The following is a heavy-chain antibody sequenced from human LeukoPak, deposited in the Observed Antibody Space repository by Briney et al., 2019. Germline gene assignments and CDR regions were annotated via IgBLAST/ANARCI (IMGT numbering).Heavy chain of an antibody. V-gene: IGHV1-18*01. Sequence: ASVKVSCKASGGTFSSYAISWVRQAPGQGLEWMGWINCHSGKTNYAQKLQGRVTLTRDTSATTAYMELRSLRSDDSAVYFCARKRITMVRGITYNWYDPWGQGTLVTVSS. CDR3: ARKRITMVRGITYNWYDP. CDR1: GGTFSSYA. D-gene: IGHD3-10*01. CDR2: INCHSGKT. J-gene: IGHJ5*02.